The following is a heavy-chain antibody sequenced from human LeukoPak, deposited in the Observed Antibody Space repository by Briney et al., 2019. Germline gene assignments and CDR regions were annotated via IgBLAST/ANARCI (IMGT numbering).Heavy chain of an antibody. D-gene: IGHD6-19*01. J-gene: IGHJ3*02. CDR2: ISGSGGST. CDR3: AKGSSGWYNGAFDI. Sequence: PGGSLRLSCAASGFTFSTYAMSWVRHAPGKGLEWVSAISGSGGSTYYADSVKGRFTISRDNSKNTLYLQMNSLRAEDTAVYYCAKGSSGWYNGAFDIWGQGTMVTVSS. CDR1: GFTFSTYA. V-gene: IGHV3-23*01.